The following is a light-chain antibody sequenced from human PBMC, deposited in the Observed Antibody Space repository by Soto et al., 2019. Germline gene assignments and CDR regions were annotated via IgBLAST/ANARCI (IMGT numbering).Light chain of an antibody. CDR1: SSNIGSNY. CDR3: VAWDGSLSSVL. J-gene: IGLJ3*02. V-gene: IGLV1-47*01. Sequence: QPVLTQPPSVSGAPGQTVTISCSGSSSNIGSNYVYWYQQLPGTAPKLLIYRNDQRPSGVPDRFSGSKSGTSGSLAISGLRSEDEADYYCVAWDGSLSSVLFGGGTKLTVL. CDR2: RND.